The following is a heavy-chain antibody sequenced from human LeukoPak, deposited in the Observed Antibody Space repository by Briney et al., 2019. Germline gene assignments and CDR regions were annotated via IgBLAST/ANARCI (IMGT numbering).Heavy chain of an antibody. V-gene: IGHV1-2*06. CDR1: GYTLTDYY. J-gene: IGHJ5*02. CDR2: INPNSGGT. CDR3: ARDWAPLSGNYYDAWFDP. Sequence: GASVKVSCTASGYTLTDYYMHWVRQAPGQGLEWMGRINPNSGGTNYAQKFQGRVTMTRDTSISTVYMELSRLRSDDTAVYYCARDWAPLSGNYYDAWFDPWGQGTLVTVSS. D-gene: IGHD1-26*01.